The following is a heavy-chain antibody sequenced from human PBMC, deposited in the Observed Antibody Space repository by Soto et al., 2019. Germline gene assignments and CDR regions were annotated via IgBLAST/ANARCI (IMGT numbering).Heavy chain of an antibody. CDR1: GFTFSSYG. CDR2: IWYDGSNK. Sequence: PGGSLRLSCAASGFTFSSYGMHWGRQAPGKGLEWVAVIWYDGSNKYYADSVKGRFTISRDNSKNTLYLQMNSLRAEDTAVYYCARDYYYDSSGYLIWGQGTMVTVSS. V-gene: IGHV3-33*01. CDR3: ARDYYYDSSGYLI. D-gene: IGHD3-22*01. J-gene: IGHJ3*02.